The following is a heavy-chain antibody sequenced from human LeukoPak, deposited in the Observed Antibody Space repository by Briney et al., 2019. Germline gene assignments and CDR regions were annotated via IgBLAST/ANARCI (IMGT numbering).Heavy chain of an antibody. Sequence: ASVKVSCKASGYTFTIYGISWMRQAPGQGLEWMGWISPNNGDTKYAQKLQGRVTMTTDTSTNTAYMELRSLTSDDTAVYFCARDGGREVATITPNWFDPWGQGTLVTVSS. CDR1: GYTFTIYG. V-gene: IGHV1-18*01. D-gene: IGHD5-24*01. J-gene: IGHJ5*02. CDR3: ARDGGREVATITPNWFDP. CDR2: ISPNNGDT.